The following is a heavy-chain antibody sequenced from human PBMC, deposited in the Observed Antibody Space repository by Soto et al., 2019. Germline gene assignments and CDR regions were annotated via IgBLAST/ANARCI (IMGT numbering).Heavy chain of an antibody. CDR3: ARGLRPDH. CDR1: GGSFSGYY. CDR2: IKHSGDT. V-gene: IGHV4-34*01. J-gene: IGHJ4*02. Sequence: KSSETLSLTCSVSGGSFSGYYWSWIRRPPGRGLEWLGEIKHSGDTNYNPPLKSRGTISLDTSKNQFSLRLNSVTAADTGVYYCARGLRPDHWGQGSQVTVSS. D-gene: IGHD4-17*01.